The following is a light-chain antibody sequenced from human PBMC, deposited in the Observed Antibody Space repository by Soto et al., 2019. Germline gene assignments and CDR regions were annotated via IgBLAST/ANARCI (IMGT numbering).Light chain of an antibody. CDR3: QVWDRSSDLLL. CDR2: DDN. Sequence: SYELTESPSVSGATGQTARITCGGINFGIKGDHWYQQKPGQAPVLRVRDDNDRPSGIPERFSGSNAVKAGTLTINRVEGGDEGDYYWQVWDRSSDLLLFGGGTKVTV. CDR1: NFGIKG. V-gene: IGLV3-21*02. J-gene: IGLJ2*01.